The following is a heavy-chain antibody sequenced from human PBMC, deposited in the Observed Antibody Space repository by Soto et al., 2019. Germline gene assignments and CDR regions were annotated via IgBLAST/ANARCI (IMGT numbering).Heavy chain of an antibody. V-gene: IGHV4-31*03. CDR1: GGSISSGGYY. D-gene: IGHD2-2*01. CDR3: ARDDQLLSFDY. Sequence: SETLSLTCTVSGGSISSGGYYWSWIRQHPGKGLEWIGYIYYSGSTYYNPSLKSRVTISVDTSKNQFSLRLSSVTAADTAVYYCARDDQLLSFDYWGQGTLVTVSS. J-gene: IGHJ4*02. CDR2: IYYSGST.